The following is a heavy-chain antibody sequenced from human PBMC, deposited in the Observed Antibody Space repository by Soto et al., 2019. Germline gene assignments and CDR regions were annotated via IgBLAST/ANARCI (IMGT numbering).Heavy chain of an antibody. CDR2: MNPNSGNT. Sequence: QVQLVQSGAEVKKPGASVKVSCKASGYTFTSYDINCVRQATGQGLEWMGWMNPNSGNTGYAQKFQGRVTMTRNTSISTAYMELSSLRSEDTAVYYCARGPWSCSGGSCFEYYFDYWGQGTLVTVSS. CDR3: ARGPWSCSGGSCFEYYFDY. J-gene: IGHJ4*02. D-gene: IGHD2-15*01. V-gene: IGHV1-8*01. CDR1: GYTFTSYD.